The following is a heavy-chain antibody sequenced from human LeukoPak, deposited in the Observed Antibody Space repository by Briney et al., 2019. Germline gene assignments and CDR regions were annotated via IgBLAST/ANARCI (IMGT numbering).Heavy chain of an antibody. D-gene: IGHD3-22*01. CDR3: TSLTHLYDAGGMVFDI. V-gene: IGHV3-74*01. CDR1: GFTSSSYR. J-gene: IGHJ3*02. Sequence: PGGSLRLSCAASGFTSSSYRMHWVRQAPGKGLVWVSRIDADGSTTYYADSVKGRFTISRDNAKNTLYLQMSSLRVDDTAVYYCTSLTHLYDAGGMVFDIWGQGTMVTVSS. CDR2: IDADGSTT.